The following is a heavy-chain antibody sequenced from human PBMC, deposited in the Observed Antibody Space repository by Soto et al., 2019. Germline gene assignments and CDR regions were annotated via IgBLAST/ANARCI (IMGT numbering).Heavy chain of an antibody. V-gene: IGHV3-23*01. Sequence: EVQLLESGGGLVQPGGSLRLSCVASEFTFSTYAMSWVRQAPGKGLEWVSSISGSAQTTYYVDSVKGHFTISRDNSKSTLYLQMSSLRAEDTAVYYCAKEWSSGMDVWGQGTTVTVSS. J-gene: IGHJ6*02. CDR1: EFTFSTYA. D-gene: IGHD2-15*01. CDR3: AKEWSSGMDV. CDR2: ISGSAQTT.